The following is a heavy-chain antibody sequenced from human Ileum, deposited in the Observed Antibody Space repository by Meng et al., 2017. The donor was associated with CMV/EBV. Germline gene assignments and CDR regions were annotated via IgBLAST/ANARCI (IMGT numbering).Heavy chain of an antibody. CDR1: GYTFNTYG. J-gene: IGHJ4*02. CDR2: ISPYNGNT. D-gene: IGHD3-22*01. V-gene: IGHV1-18*01. Sequence: ASGYTFNTYGINWARQAPGQGLEWMGRISPYNGNTDYTQKLRGRVTMTTDTSTSTAYMELRSLRSDDTAMYYCARGSYYDSSAYFIYWGQGTLVTVSS. CDR3: ARGSYYDSSAYFIY.